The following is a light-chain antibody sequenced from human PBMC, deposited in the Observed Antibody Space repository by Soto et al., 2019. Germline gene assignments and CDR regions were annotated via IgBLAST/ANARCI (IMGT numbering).Light chain of an antibody. CDR2: LNSDGSH. CDR1: SGHSSYA. CDR3: QPWGTGGGYV. J-gene: IGLJ1*01. V-gene: IGLV4-69*01. Sequence: QSVLTQSPSASASLGASVKLTCTLSSGHSSYAIAWHQQQPEKGPRYLMKLNSDGSHSKGDGIPDRFSGSSSGAERYLTISSLQSEDEADYYCQPWGTGGGYVFGTGTKLTVL.